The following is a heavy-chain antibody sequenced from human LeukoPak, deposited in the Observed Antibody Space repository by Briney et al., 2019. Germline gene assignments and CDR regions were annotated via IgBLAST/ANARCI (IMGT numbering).Heavy chain of an antibody. CDR2: IYPADSDT. V-gene: IGHV5-51*01. D-gene: IGHD2-15*01. J-gene: IGHJ4*02. CDR1: GXSFTRYC. CDR3: ARRCMSGYCSSGGPMDDY. Sequence: GESLKISSKCSGXSFTRYCIGWVRQMPETGLEWMGVIYPADSDTTYNPSFQGQVTISVDRSINTAYLQWSSLKASDTAMYYCARRCMSGYCSSGGPMDDYWGQGTLVTVSS.